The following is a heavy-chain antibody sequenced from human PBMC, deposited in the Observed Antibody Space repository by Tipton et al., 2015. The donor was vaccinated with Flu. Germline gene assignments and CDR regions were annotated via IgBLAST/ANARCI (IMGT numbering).Heavy chain of an antibody. CDR1: GFTFSNYW. CDR3: ARVLSGNYYDVHDF. D-gene: IGHD3-22*01. CDR2: INQDESKE. V-gene: IGHV3-7*02. J-gene: IGHJ4*02. Sequence: SLRLSCAASGFTFSNYWMSWVRQAPGKGLEWVANINQDESKENYVDSVTGRFTISTDNAKNSLYLQMNSLRAEDTAIYYCARVLSGNYYDVHDFWGQGTLVTVSS.